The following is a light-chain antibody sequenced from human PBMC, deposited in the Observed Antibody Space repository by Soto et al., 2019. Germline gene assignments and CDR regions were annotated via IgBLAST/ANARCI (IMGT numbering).Light chain of an antibody. J-gene: IGKJ4*01. CDR3: QQYYSLPPT. CDR1: QSVLYSSTNKNY. CDR2: WAF. Sequence: DIVMTQSLESLAVSLGERATINCKSSQSVLYSSTNKNYLAWYQQKEGQPPRLLIYWAFTRESGVPDRFSVSGSGTDFTLTISSLQAEDVAVYYCQQYYSLPPTFGGGTKVDIK. V-gene: IGKV4-1*01.